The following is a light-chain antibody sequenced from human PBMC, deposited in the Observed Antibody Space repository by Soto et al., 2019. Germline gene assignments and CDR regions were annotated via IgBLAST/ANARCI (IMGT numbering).Light chain of an antibody. V-gene: IGLV2-14*01. CDR3: SSYTSSSTPSYV. CDR1: SSDVGGYNY. J-gene: IGLJ1*01. Sequence: QSALTQPASVSGSPGQSITISCTGTSSDVGGYNYVSWYQQHPGKAPKLMIYDVSNRPSGVSNRFSGSKSGNTASLTISGLQAEDEADYYCSSYTSSSTPSYVFGNGTQLTVL. CDR2: DVS.